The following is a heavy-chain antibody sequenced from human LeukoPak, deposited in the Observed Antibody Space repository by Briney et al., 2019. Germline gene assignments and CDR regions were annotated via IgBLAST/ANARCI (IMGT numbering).Heavy chain of an antibody. CDR2: ISSSGSTI. D-gene: IGHD3-10*02. J-gene: IGHJ6*04. CDR1: GFTFSSYE. CDR3: EELGITMIGGV. V-gene: IGHV3-48*03. Sequence: GGSLRLSCAASGFTFSSYEMNWVRQAPGKGLEWVSYISSSGSTIYYADSVKGRFTISRNNAKNSLYLQMNSLRAEDTAVYYCEELGITMIGGVWGKGTTVTISS.